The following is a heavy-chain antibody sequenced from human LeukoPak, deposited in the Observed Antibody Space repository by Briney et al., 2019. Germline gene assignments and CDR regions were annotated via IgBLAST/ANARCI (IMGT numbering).Heavy chain of an antibody. Sequence: PSETLSLTCTVSGYSISSGYYSGWIRQPPGKGLEWIGSIYHSGSTYYNPSLKSRVTISVDTSKNQFSLKLSSVTAADTAVYYCARQDRSGSFYLPRRGQGTLVSVSS. V-gene: IGHV4-38-2*02. J-gene: IGHJ4*02. CDR2: IYHSGST. CDR1: GYSISSGYY. D-gene: IGHD3-10*01. CDR3: ARQDRSGSFYLPR.